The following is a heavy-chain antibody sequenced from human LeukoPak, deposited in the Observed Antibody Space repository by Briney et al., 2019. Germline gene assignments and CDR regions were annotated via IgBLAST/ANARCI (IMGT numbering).Heavy chain of an antibody. J-gene: IGHJ4*02. Sequence: GGSLRLSCAASGFTFSSYSMNWVRQAPGKGLEWVSSISSSSSYIYYADSVKGRFTISRDNAKNSLYLQMNSLRAEDTAVYYCARDSSGWYFQVVAVDYWGQGTLVTVSS. D-gene: IGHD6-19*01. V-gene: IGHV3-21*01. CDR3: ARDSSGWYFQVVAVDY. CDR2: ISSSSSYI. CDR1: GFTFSSYS.